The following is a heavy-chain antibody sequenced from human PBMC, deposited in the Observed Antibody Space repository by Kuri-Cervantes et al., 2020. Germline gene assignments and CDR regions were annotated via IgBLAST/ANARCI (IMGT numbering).Heavy chain of an antibody. J-gene: IGHJ4*02. D-gene: IGHD2-2*01. Sequence: GESLKISCAASGFAFSRYGMHWVRQAPGKGLEWVAVIWYDGSNKYYADSVKGRFTISRDNPKNTLYLQMNSLRAEDTAVYYCAKAHSGRYCSSTSCFYFDYWGQGTMVTDSS. V-gene: IGHV3-30*02. CDR3: AKAHSGRYCSSTSCFYFDY. CDR1: GFAFSRYG. CDR2: IWYDGSNK.